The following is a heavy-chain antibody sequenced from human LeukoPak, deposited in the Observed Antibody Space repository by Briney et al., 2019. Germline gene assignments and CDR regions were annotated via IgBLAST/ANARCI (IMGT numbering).Heavy chain of an antibody. Sequence: SVKVSCKASGGTFSSYAISWARQAPGQGLEWMGRIIPILGIANYAQKFQGRVTITADKSTSTAYMELSSLRSEDTAVYYCASSSSSGAMVTATPYYFDYWGQGTLVTVSS. J-gene: IGHJ4*02. D-gene: IGHD6-6*01. V-gene: IGHV1-69*04. CDR2: IIPILGIA. CDR3: ASSSSSGAMVTATPYYFDY. CDR1: GGTFSSYA.